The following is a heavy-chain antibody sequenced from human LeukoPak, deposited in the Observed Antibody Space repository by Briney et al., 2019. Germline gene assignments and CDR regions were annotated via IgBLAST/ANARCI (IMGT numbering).Heavy chain of an antibody. CDR1: GGSFSGYY. J-gene: IGHJ4*02. CDR3: ASRQGYSYGPRDY. V-gene: IGHV4-34*01. D-gene: IGHD5-18*01. CDR2: INHSGST. Sequence: PSETLSLTCAVYGGSFSGYYWSWIRQPPGKGLEWIGEINHSGSTNYNPSLKSRVTISVDTSKNQFSLKLSSVTAADTAVYYCASRQGYSYGPRDYWGQGTLVTVSS.